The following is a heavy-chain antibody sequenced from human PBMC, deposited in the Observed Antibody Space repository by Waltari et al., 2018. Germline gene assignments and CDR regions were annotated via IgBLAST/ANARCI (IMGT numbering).Heavy chain of an antibody. CDR2: IYYSGST. V-gene: IGHV4-31*03. J-gene: IGHJ4*02. Sequence: QVQLQESGPGLVKPSPTLSLTCPVSGGSISSGGYYWTWFRQHPGKGLEWIGYIYYSGSTYYNPSLKSRVTISVDTSKNQFSLKLSSVTAADTAVYYCARAPYYYDSSGYYFDYWGQGTLVTVSS. CDR3: ARAPYYYDSSGYYFDY. CDR1: GGSISSGGYY. D-gene: IGHD3-22*01.